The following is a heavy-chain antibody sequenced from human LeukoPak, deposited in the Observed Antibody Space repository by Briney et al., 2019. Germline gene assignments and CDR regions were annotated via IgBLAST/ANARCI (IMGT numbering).Heavy chain of an antibody. CDR2: IYDSGST. J-gene: IGHJ3*02. D-gene: IGHD2-15*01. CDR1: GGSIRSSYYY. Sequence: SETLSLTSTVSGGSIRSSYYYWGWIRQPPGKGLEWIGSIYDSGSTYYNPSLKSRVTISADTSKNQFSLKLNSVTAADTAVYHCARHCCSGPAKRVFDIWGQGTMVTVSS. CDR3: ARHCCSGPAKRVFDI. V-gene: IGHV4-39*01.